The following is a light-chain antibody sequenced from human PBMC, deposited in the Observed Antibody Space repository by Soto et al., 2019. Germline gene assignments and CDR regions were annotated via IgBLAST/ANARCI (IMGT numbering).Light chain of an antibody. CDR1: SSDVGRYNY. J-gene: IGLJ1*01. CDR3: CSYAGSPRNV. Sequence: QSALTQPRSVSGSPGQSVTISCTGTSSDVGRYNYVSWYQQHPGKAPKVMIYDVSERPSGVPDRFSGSKSGNTASLTISGLQAEDEADYYCCSYAGSPRNVFGTGTKLTVL. CDR2: DVS. V-gene: IGLV2-11*01.